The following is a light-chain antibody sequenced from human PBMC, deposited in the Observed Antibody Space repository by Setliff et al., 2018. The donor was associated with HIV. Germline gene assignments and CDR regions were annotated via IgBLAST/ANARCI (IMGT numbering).Light chain of an antibody. J-gene: IGLJ1*01. CDR2: DVN. Sequence: LTQPRSVSGSPGQSITISCTGTSSDVGTYNFVSWYQQHPGKAPKLIIYDVNYRPSGVSNRFSGSKSGSTASLTISGLQAEDEADYYCGSYTSSTPLYVFGTGTKVTVL. V-gene: IGLV2-14*03. CDR3: GSYTSSTPLYV. CDR1: SSDVGTYNF.